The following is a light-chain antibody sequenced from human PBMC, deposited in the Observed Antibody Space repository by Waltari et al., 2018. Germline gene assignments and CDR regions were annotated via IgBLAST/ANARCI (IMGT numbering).Light chain of an antibody. CDR1: QSVSGY. CDR3: QQYRGAPYT. V-gene: IGKV3-20*01. CDR2: GAS. Sequence: EIVLTQSPGTLSLSPGERATLPCRASQSVSGYLAWYQQKPGQAPRLLIYGASVRATGIPDTFSGSGSGTDFTLTISRLEPEDFAVYFCQQYRGAPYTFGQGTKLEI. J-gene: IGKJ2*01.